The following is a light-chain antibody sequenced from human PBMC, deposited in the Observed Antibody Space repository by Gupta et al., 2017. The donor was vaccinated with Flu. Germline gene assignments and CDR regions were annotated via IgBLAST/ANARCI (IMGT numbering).Light chain of an antibody. CDR3: QAWDSSPV. V-gene: IGLV3-1*01. CDR2: EDS. Sequence: ITCSGDKLGDKYAHWYQQKPGQSPVLVIYEDSKRPSGIPERFSGSNSGNTATLAISGTQAMDEADYYCQAWDSSPVFGGGTKLTVL. J-gene: IGLJ3*02. CDR1: KLGDKY.